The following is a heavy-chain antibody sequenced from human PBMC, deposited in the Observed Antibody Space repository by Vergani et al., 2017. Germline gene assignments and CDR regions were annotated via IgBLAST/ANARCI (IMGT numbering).Heavy chain of an antibody. CDR3: ARDMSYDSSGYYYPLFYYYYYGMDV. CDR1: GFTFSSYA. Sequence: QVQLVESGGGVVQPGRSLRLSCAASGFTFSSYAMHWVRQAPGKGLEWVAVISYDGSNKYYADSVKGRLTISRDNSKNTLYLQMNSLRAEDTTMYYCARDMSYDSSGYYYPLFYYYYYGMDVWGQGTTVTVSS. J-gene: IGHJ6*02. D-gene: IGHD3-22*01. CDR2: ISYDGSNK. V-gene: IGHV3-30*01.